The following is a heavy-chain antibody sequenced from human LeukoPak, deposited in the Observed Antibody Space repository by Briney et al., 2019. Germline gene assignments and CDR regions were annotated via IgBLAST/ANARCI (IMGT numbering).Heavy chain of an antibody. J-gene: IGHJ2*01. Sequence: PGRSLRLSCAASGFTVSSNYMSWVRQAPGKGLEWVSVIYSGGSTYYADSVKGRFTISRDNSKNTLYLQMNSLRAEDTAVYYCARATSSFGWYFDLWGRGTLVTVSS. CDR1: GFTVSSNY. CDR3: ARATSSFGWYFDL. V-gene: IGHV3-53*01. CDR2: IYSGGST. D-gene: IGHD6-13*01.